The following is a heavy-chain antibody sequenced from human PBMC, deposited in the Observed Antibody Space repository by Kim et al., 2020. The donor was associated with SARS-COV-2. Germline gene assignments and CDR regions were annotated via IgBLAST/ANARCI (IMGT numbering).Heavy chain of an antibody. V-gene: IGHV3-74*01. CDR1: GFICSSYW. D-gene: IGHD3-10*01. J-gene: IGHJ4*02. Sequence: GGSLRLSCAASGFICSSYWMHWVRQAPGKGLVWVSRIYSDGSGTSYADSLKGRFTISRDNAKNTLYLQMNSLSAEDTAVYYCAREGPERGEYYFAFWGQG. CDR3: AREGPERGEYYFAF. CDR2: IYSDGSGT.